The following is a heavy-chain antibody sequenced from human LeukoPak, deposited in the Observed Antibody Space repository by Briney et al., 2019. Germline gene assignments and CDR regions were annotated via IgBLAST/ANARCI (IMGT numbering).Heavy chain of an antibody. D-gene: IGHD2-8*01. V-gene: IGHV1-2*02. Sequence: GASVKVSCKASGFTFTGYYMHWVRQAPGPGLEWMGWIKPNSGGTNYAQKFQGRVTMTRDTSVSTAYMELRRLRSDDTAVYYCAREAPNSPAFGPWGQGTLVTVSS. CDR3: AREAPNSPAFGP. J-gene: IGHJ5*02. CDR2: IKPNSGGT. CDR1: GFTFTGYY.